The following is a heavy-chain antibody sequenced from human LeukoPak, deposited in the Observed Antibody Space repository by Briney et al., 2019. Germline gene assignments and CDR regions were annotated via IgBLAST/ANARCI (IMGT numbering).Heavy chain of an antibody. V-gene: IGHV4-61*02. Sequence: PSQTLSLTCTVSGGSISSGSYYWSWIRQPAGKGLEWIGRIYTSGSTNYNPSLKSRVTISVDTSKNQFSLKLSSVTAADTAVYYCARDGIAYYMDVWGKGTTVTASS. CDR3: ARDGIAYYMDV. D-gene: IGHD1-26*01. J-gene: IGHJ6*03. CDR2: IYTSGST. CDR1: GGSISSGSYY.